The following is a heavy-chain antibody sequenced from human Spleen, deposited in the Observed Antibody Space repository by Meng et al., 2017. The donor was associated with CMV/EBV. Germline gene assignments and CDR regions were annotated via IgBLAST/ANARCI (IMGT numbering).Heavy chain of an antibody. CDR3: AALPNSWFDP. J-gene: IGHJ5*02. Sequence: SCKDSADTFRSYTITWVRQAPGQGLEWMGRIIPMLRIANYAQKFQGRITITANTSTSTVYMELSSLRSDDTAVYYCAALPNSWFDPWGQGTLVTVSS. V-gene: IGHV1-69*02. CDR1: ADTFRSYT. CDR2: IIPMLRIA.